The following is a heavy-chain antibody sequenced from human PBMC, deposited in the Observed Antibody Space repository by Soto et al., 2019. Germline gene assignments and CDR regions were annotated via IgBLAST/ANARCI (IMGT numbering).Heavy chain of an antibody. D-gene: IGHD2-2*01. Sequence: QVQLVQSGAEVKKPGSSVKVSCKASGGTFSSYAISWVRQAPGQGLEWMGGIIHIFGTANYAQKFQGRVTITADESTSTAYMELSSLRSEDTAVYYCARRYCSSTSCYAGHPNYYYGMDVWGQGTTVTVSS. CDR1: GGTFSSYA. CDR3: ARRYCSSTSCYAGHPNYYYGMDV. CDR2: IIHIFGTA. V-gene: IGHV1-69*01. J-gene: IGHJ6*02.